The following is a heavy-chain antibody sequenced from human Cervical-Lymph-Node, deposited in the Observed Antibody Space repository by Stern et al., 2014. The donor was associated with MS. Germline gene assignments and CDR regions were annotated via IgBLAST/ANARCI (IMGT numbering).Heavy chain of an antibody. CDR1: GGSISSYY. J-gene: IGHJ6*02. CDR2: MYFSGGA. D-gene: IGHD4-11*01. Sequence: MQLQESGPGLVRPSETLSLTCIVSGGSISSYYWSWVRQPPGKGLEWVGHMYFSGGANYNPSLKSRVTIAVDMSKNQFSLKLSSVTAADTAVYYCARAPYDYTNWYGMDVWGQGTTVSVSS. CDR3: ARAPYDYTNWYGMDV. V-gene: IGHV4-59*01.